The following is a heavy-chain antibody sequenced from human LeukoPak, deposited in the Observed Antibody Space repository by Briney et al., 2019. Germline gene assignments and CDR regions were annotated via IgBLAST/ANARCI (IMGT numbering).Heavy chain of an antibody. Sequence: SETLSLTCTVSGGYISTYYWSWIRQPAGRGLEWIGRIYTSGSTNYSPSFKSRVTISLDTSKNQFSLKLSSVTAADTAVYYCARFCSGGNCPPSWGQGTLVTVSS. V-gene: IGHV4-4*07. D-gene: IGHD2-15*01. CDR1: GGYISTYY. J-gene: IGHJ4*02. CDR3: ARFCSGGNCPPS. CDR2: IYTSGST.